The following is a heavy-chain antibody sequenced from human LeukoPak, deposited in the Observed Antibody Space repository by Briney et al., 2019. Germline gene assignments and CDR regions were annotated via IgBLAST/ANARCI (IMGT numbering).Heavy chain of an antibody. V-gene: IGHV3-30*18. J-gene: IGHJ4*02. Sequence: PGRTLRLSRAASGFTFSSYAMHWVRHAPAKGLEWVAVISYDGSNKYYADSVKGRFAISRDNSKNTLYLQMNSLRAEDTAVYYCAKDPRITTIVGLYYFDYWGQGTLVTVSS. CDR3: AKDPRITTIVGLYYFDY. CDR1: GFTFSSYA. D-gene: IGHD3-22*01. CDR2: ISYDGSNK.